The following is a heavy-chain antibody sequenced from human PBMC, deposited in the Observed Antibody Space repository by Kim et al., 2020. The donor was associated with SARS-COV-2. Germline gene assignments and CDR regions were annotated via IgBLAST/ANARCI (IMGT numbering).Heavy chain of an antibody. J-gene: IGHJ6*03. D-gene: IGHD2-8*01. CDR1: GFTFNTCA. Sequence: GGSLRLSCAASGFTFNTCAMHWARQAPGKGLEWVAVTSYDGRNSSYAASVKGRFTISRDNSKNTLYLQMTGLRAEDTAVYYCARDPAGVKYYYFYMDVWG. V-gene: IGHV3-30*04. CDR2: TSYDGRNS. CDR3: ARDPAGVKYYYFYMDV.